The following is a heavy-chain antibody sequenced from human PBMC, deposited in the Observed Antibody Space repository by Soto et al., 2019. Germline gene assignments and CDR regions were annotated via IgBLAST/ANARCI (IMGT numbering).Heavy chain of an antibody. CDR1: CYTFTSYG. V-gene: IGHV1-18*04. D-gene: IGHD3-22*01. CDR2: ISAYNGNT. J-gene: IGHJ4*02. CDR3: ARYVAYYYDSSGYSKIFDY. Sequence: SAKVSYKASCYTFTSYGISWVRQAPVQGLEWMGWISAYNGNTNYAQKLQGRVTMTTDTSTSTAYMELRSLRSDDTAVYYCARYVAYYYDSSGYSKIFDYWGKGTLVTVSS.